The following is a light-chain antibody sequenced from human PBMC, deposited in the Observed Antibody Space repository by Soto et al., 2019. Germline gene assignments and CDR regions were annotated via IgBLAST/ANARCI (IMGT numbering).Light chain of an antibody. CDR1: SSDVGGYNY. CDR2: EVS. J-gene: IGLJ2*01. Sequence: QSALTQPPSASGSPGQSVTISCTGASSDVGGYNYVSWYQQHPGKAPKLMIYEVSERPSGVPDRFSGSKSGNTASLTVSGLQAEEEADYYCSSYAGSNNGIFGGGTQVTVL. CDR3: SSYAGSNNGI. V-gene: IGLV2-8*01.